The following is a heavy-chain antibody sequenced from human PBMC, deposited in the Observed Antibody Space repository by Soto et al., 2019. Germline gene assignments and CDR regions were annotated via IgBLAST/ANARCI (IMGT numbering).Heavy chain of an antibody. V-gene: IGHV4-34*01. CDR3: ARDKITGLFDY. D-gene: IGHD2-8*02. CDR2: INHSGST. Sequence: SETLSLTCAVYGGSFRGYYWTWIRQPPGTGLEWIGEINHSGSTNYNPSLKSRVTISVDTSKSQFSLKLTSVTAADTAVYYCARDKITGLFDYWGLGTLVTVSS. CDR1: GGSFRGYY. J-gene: IGHJ4*02.